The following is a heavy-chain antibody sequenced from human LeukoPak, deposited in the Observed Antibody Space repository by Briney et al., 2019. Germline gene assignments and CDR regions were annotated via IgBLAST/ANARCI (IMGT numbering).Heavy chain of an antibody. CDR3: ARANYTGWGIYSLTGCDP. J-gene: IGHJ5*02. Sequence: PGGSLRLSCAASGFAFSSYSMNWVRQAPGKGLEWVSPISSSSSYIYYADSAMGRFTISRDNAKNSLYLQMNSLRAEDTAVYYGARANYTGWGIYSLTGCDPWGKGTLATASS. V-gene: IGHV3-21*01. D-gene: IGHD3-10*01. CDR1: GFAFSSYS. CDR2: ISSSSSYI.